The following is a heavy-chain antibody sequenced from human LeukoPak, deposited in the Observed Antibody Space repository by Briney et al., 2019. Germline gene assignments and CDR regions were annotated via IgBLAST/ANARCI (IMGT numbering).Heavy chain of an antibody. CDR3: ARDNRVVRGLDS. CDR2: ISYDGSNK. V-gene: IGHV3-30*19. J-gene: IGHJ4*02. Sequence: GGSLRLSWAASGITFSYFGMHWVRQAPGKGLEWVAVISYDGSNKYYADSVKGRFTISRDNPKNTLYLQMNSLRAEDTAVYYCARDNRVVRGLDSWGQGTLVTVSS. D-gene: IGHD1-14*01. CDR1: GITFSYFG.